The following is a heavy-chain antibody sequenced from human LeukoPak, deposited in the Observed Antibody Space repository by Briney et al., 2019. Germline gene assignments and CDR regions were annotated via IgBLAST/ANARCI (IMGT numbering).Heavy chain of an antibody. J-gene: IGHJ4*02. D-gene: IGHD6-19*01. CDR3: ARDQRPPVAGTSIFDY. Sequence: SQTLSLTCTVSGGSISSGGYYWSWIRQHPGKGLEWIGYIYYSGSTYYNPSLKSRVTISVDTSKNQLSLKLSSVTAADTAVYYCARDQRPPVAGTSIFDYWGQGTLSPSPQ. V-gene: IGHV4-31*03. CDR2: IYYSGST. CDR1: GGSISSGGYY.